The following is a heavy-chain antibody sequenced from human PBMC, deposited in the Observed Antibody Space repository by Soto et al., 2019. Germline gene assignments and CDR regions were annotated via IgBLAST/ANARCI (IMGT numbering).Heavy chain of an antibody. D-gene: IGHD5-12*01. CDR1: GYTFTSYG. V-gene: IGHV1-18*04. J-gene: IGHJ4*01. Sequence: ASVKVSCKASGYTFTSYGISWVRQAPGQGLEWMGLISAYNGNTNYAQKLQGRVTMTTDTSTSTAYMELRSLRSDDTAVYYCARDARYSGYDQGPSFDYWGHGTLVTVSS. CDR3: ARDARYSGYDQGPSFDY. CDR2: ISAYNGNT.